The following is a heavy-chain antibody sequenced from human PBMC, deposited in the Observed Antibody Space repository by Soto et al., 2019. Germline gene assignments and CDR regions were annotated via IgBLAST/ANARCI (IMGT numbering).Heavy chain of an antibody. J-gene: IGHJ5*02. CDR3: AREIVATAAHWFDP. CDR2: TYYRSKWYN. Sequence: SQTLSLTCAISGDSVSSNSAACNWIRQSPSRGLEWLGRTYYRSKWYNDYAVSVKSRITINPDTSTNQFSLQLNSVTPEDTAVYYCAREIVATAAHWFDPWGQGTLVTVSS. CDR1: GDSVSSNSAA. D-gene: IGHD5-12*01. V-gene: IGHV6-1*01.